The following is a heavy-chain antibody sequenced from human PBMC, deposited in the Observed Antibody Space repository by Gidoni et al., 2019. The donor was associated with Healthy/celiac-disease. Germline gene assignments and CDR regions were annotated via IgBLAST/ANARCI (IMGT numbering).Heavy chain of an antibody. Sequence: QVQLVESGGGVVQPGRSLRLSCAASGFTFSSYGMHGVRQAPGKGLEWVAVIGYDGSNKYYADSVKCRFTISRDNSKNTLYLQMNSLRAEDTAVYYCAGGDNWYFDLWGRGTLVTVSS. J-gene: IGHJ2*01. CDR3: AGGDNWYFDL. CDR2: IGYDGSNK. CDR1: GFTFSSYG. D-gene: IGHD3-16*01. V-gene: IGHV3-33*01.